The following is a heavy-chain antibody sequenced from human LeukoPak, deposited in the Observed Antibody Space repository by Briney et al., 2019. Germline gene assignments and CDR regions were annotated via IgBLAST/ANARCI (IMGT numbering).Heavy chain of an antibody. CDR1: GFTFCSYG. D-gene: IGHD6-19*01. J-gene: IGHJ4*02. CDR3: ATHALVAGPWYFDY. Sequence: SLSLSCAVSGFTFCSYGMHWVRGAPCKGVGWVAVMWFDGSNKYYADSVKGRFTNSRNNSKNTLYLQTNSLRAEDTAVYYCATHALVAGPWYFDYWGQETLVTVSS. V-gene: IGHV3-33*01. CDR2: MWFDGSNK.